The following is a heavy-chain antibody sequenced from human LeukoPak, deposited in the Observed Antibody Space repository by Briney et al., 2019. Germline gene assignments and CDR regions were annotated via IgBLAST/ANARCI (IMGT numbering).Heavy chain of an antibody. Sequence: GGSLRLSCEGSGFTFSSYWMNWVRQPPGKGLEWVSSIFPSGGEIHYADSVRGRFTISRDNSKSTLSLQMNSLRAEDTAIYYCATYRQVLLPFESWGQGTLVTVSS. CDR2: IFPSGGEI. J-gene: IGHJ4*02. V-gene: IGHV3-23*01. CDR1: GFTFSSYW. D-gene: IGHD2-8*02. CDR3: ATYRQVLLPFES.